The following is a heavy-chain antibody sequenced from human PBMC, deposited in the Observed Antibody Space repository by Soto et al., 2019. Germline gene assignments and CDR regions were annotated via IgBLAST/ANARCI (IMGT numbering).Heavy chain of an antibody. CDR2: ISVGGRTI. Sequence: QVQLVESGGGLVKPAESLRLSCVASGFAFTDYYMTWIRQAPGKGLEWVSYISVGGRTIYYAESVRGRFTVSRDNAKISVFLQMNSLRAEDTAVYYCARGTPVTGTENTDYFDHWGQGTLVTVSS. CDR1: GFAFTDYY. D-gene: IGHD1-20*01. CDR3: ARGTPVTGTENTDYFDH. V-gene: IGHV3-11*01. J-gene: IGHJ4*02.